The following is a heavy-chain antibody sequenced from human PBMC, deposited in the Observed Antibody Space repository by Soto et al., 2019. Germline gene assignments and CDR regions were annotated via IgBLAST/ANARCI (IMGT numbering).Heavy chain of an antibody. Sequence: SETLSLTCTVSGGSISSYYWSWIRQPPGKGLEWIGYIYYSGSTNYNPSLKSRVTISVDTSKNQFSLKLSSVTAADTAVYYCARHGDYEGHDYWGQGTLVTVS. CDR2: IYYSGST. J-gene: IGHJ4*02. D-gene: IGHD4-17*01. CDR3: ARHGDYEGHDY. V-gene: IGHV4-59*08. CDR1: GGSISSYY.